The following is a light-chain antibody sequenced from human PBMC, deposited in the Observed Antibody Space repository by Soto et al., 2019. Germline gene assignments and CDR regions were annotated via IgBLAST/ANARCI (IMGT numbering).Light chain of an antibody. CDR2: EGS. V-gene: IGLV2-23*01. CDR3: CSYAGSNSYVI. Sequence: QSALTQPASVSGSPGQSITISCTGTSSDVGSYDLVSWYQQHPGTAPKLMIYEGSKRPSGVSNRFSGSKSGNTASLTISGLQAEDEADYYCCSYAGSNSYVIIGGGTKLTVL. J-gene: IGLJ2*01. CDR1: SSDVGSYDL.